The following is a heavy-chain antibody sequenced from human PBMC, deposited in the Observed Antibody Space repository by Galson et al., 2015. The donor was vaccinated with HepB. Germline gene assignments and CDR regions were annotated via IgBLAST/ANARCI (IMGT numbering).Heavy chain of an antibody. V-gene: IGHV4-34*01. J-gene: IGHJ6*02. CDR3: ARGLIVATIGNYYYYGMDV. D-gene: IGHD5-12*01. CDR2: INHSGGT. Sequence: ETLSLTCAVYGGSFSGYYWRWIRQPPGKGLEWIGEINHSGGTNYNPSLKSRVTISVDTSKNQFSLKLSSVTAADTAVYYCARGLIVATIGNYYYYGMDVWGQGTTVTVSS. CDR1: GGSFSGYY.